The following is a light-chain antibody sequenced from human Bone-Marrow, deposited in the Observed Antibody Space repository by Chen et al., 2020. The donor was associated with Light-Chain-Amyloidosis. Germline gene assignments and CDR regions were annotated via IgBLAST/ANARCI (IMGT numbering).Light chain of an antibody. CDR3: LQDYSYPRT. CDR1: QGIRND. J-gene: IGKJ3*01. V-gene: IGKV1-6*01. Sequence: QMTQSPSSLSASVGDRVTITCRASQGIRNDLAWYQQKPEKAPKLLIYAASSLQSGFPSRFSGSRSDTDFTLTISSLQPDDFATYYCLQDYSYPRTVGPGTKVDFK. CDR2: AAS.